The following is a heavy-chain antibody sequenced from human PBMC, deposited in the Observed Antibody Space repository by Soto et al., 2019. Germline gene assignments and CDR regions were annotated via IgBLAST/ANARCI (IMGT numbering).Heavy chain of an antibody. CDR3: ASSLLGYCSGGSCYYYYYGMDV. D-gene: IGHD2-15*01. Sequence: ASVKVSCKASGGTFSSYTISWVRQAPGQGLEWMGRIIPILGIANYAQKIQGRVTITADKSTSTAYMKLSSLRSEDTAVYYCASSLLGYCSGGSCYYYYYGMDVWG. J-gene: IGHJ6*02. CDR1: GGTFSSYT. V-gene: IGHV1-69*02. CDR2: IIPILGIA.